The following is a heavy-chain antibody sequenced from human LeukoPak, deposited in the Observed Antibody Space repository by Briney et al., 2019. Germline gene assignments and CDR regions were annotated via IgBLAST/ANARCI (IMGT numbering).Heavy chain of an antibody. CDR2: ISCSGGNT. D-gene: IGHD6-19*01. V-gene: IGHV3-64D*06. CDR3: VKSIAVAGAVDY. Sequence: PGGSLRLSCLASGLPFSTYAMHWVRQAPGKGLEYVSAISCSGGNTYYADSVKGRFTISRDNSRNTLYLQMSSLRVEDTALYYCVKSIAVAGAVDYWGQGTLVTVSS. CDR1: GLPFSTYA. J-gene: IGHJ4*02.